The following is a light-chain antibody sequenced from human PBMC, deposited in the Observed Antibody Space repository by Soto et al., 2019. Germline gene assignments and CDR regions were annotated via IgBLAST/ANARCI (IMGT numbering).Light chain of an antibody. CDR1: SSDIGVYNF. CDR3: SAYSSSSTLYV. CDR2: EVS. J-gene: IGLJ1*01. Sequence: QSVLTQPASVSGSPGQSITISCTGTSSDIGVYNFVSWYQQHPGKAPKLVISEVSNRPSGVSNRFSGSKSGNTASLTISGLQTEDEADYYCSAYSSSSTLYVFGSGTKLTVL. V-gene: IGLV2-14*01.